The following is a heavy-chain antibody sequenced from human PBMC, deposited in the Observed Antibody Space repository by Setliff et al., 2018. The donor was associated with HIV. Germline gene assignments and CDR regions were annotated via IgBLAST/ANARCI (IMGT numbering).Heavy chain of an antibody. Sequence: ASVKVSCKASGYTFNSYDINWVRQATGQGLEWMGWLNPDSGNTGFAQKLQGRVTMTTDTSTSTAYMELRSLRSDDTAVYYCARDRSPTVAGTFGYWGQGTLVTVSS. CDR3: ARDRSPTVAGTFGY. D-gene: IGHD6-19*01. J-gene: IGHJ4*02. V-gene: IGHV1-8*02. CDR2: LNPDSGNT. CDR1: GYTFNSYD.